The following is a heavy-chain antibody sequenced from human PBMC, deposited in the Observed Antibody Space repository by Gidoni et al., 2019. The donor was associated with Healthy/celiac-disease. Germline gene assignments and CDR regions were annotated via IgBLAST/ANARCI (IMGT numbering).Heavy chain of an antibody. CDR2: ISWNSGSI. CDR3: ANWGSGYYDAFDI. D-gene: IGHD3-22*01. CDR1: GSPFDDYA. J-gene: IGHJ3*02. V-gene: IGHV3-9*01. Sequence: EVQLVESGGGLVQPGRSLRLSCAASGSPFDDYAMHWVRQAPGKGLEWVSGISWNSGSIGYADSVKGRFTISRDNAKNSLYLQMNSLRAEDTALYYCANWGSGYYDAFDIWGQGTMVTVSS.